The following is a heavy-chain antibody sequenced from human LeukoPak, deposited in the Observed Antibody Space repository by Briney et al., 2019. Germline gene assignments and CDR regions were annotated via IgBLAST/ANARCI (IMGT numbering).Heavy chain of an antibody. Sequence: SETLSLTCTVSGGSISSGGYCWSWIRQHPGKGLEWIGYIYYSGSTYYNPSLKSRVTISVDTSKNQFSLKLSSVTAADTAVYYCARGRRGVRQLLNQNYFDYWGQGTLVTVSS. D-gene: IGHD5-18*01. J-gene: IGHJ4*02. V-gene: IGHV4-31*03. CDR3: ARGRRGVRQLLNQNYFDY. CDR2: IYYSGST. CDR1: GGSISSGGYC.